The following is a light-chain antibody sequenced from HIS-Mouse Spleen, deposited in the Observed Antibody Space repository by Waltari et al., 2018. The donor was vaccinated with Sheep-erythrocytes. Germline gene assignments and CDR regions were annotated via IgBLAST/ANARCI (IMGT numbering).Light chain of an antibody. CDR2: DVS. Sequence: QSALTQPASVSGSPGQSLTISCPGTSSDVGSYNYVSWYQQHPGKAPKLMIYDVSKRPSGVPDRFSGSKSGNTASLTISGLQAEDEADYYCCSYAGSYNHVFATGTKVTVL. J-gene: IGLJ1*01. CDR1: SSDVGSYNY. CDR3: CSYAGSYNHV. V-gene: IGLV2-11*01.